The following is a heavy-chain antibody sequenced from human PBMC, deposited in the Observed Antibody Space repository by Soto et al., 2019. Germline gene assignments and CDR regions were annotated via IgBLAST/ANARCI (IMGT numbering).Heavy chain of an antibody. CDR3: ARLSYYDSSGYYYPYYFDY. Sequence: GGSLRLSCAASGFTFSSYWMHWVRQAPGKGLVWVSRINSDGSSTSYADSVKGRFTISRDNAENTLYLQMNSLRAEDTAVYYSARLSYYDSSGYYYPYYFDYWGQGTLVTVSS. J-gene: IGHJ4*02. V-gene: IGHV3-74*01. CDR2: INSDGSST. D-gene: IGHD3-22*01. CDR1: GFTFSSYW.